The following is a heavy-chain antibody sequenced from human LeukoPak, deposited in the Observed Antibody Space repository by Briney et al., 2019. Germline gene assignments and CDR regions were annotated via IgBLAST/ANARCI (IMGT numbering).Heavy chain of an antibody. J-gene: IGHJ3*02. Sequence: WASVKVSCKASGGTLSSYAISWLRQAPGQGLEWMGGIIPIFGTANYAQKFQGRVTITADESTSTAYMELSSLRSEDTAVYYCAEAGPDAFDIWGQGTMVTVSS. D-gene: IGHD6-13*01. V-gene: IGHV1-69*13. CDR1: GGTLSSYA. CDR3: AEAGPDAFDI. CDR2: IIPIFGTA.